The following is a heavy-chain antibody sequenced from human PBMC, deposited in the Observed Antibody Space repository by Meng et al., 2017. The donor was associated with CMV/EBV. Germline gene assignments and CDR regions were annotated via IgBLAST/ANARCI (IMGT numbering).Heavy chain of an antibody. CDR3: ARGIASYYYDSSGYPNLYYYYGMDV. CDR1: GDSVSSNSAA. Sequence: SQTLSLTCAISGDSVSSNSAAWNWIRQSPSRGLEWLGRTYYRSKWYNDYAVSVKSRITINPDTSKNQFSLQLNSVTPEDTAVYYCARGIASYYYDSSGYPNLYYYYGMDVWGQGTTVTVSS. D-gene: IGHD3-22*01. J-gene: IGHJ6*02. CDR2: TYYRSKWYN. V-gene: IGHV6-1*01.